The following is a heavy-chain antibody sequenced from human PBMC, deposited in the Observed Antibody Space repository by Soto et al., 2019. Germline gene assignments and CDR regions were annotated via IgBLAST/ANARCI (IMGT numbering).Heavy chain of an antibody. CDR2: ITSSSSTI. CDR3: ARGRGYCSGSSCYMDY. Sequence: EVQLVESGGGLVQSGGSLRLSCAASGFTFSSYSMYWVRQAPGKGLEWVSYITSSSSTIYYADSVKGRFTSSRDNAKNSLYLQMESLRDEYTAVYYCARGRGYCSGSSCYMDYWGQGILVTVSS. V-gene: IGHV3-48*02. J-gene: IGHJ4*02. CDR1: GFTFSSYS. D-gene: IGHD2-2*02.